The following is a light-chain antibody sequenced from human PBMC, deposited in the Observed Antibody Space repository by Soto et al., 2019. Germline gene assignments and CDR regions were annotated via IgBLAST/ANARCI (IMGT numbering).Light chain of an antibody. V-gene: IGLV2-14*01. Sequence: QSALTQPGSGSGSHGQSITISSTGNSSDVGGYNYVSWYQQHPGKAPKLMIYDVSNRPSGVSNRFSGSKSGNTASLTISVLQAEDEADYYCSSYASSSTRVFGTGTKVTVL. J-gene: IGLJ1*01. CDR3: SSYASSSTRV. CDR1: SSDVGGYNY. CDR2: DVS.